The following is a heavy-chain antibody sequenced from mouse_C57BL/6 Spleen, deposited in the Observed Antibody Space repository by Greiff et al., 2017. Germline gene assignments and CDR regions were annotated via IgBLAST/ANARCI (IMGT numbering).Heavy chain of an antibody. CDR2: INPSNGGT. D-gene: IGHD1-1*01. J-gene: IGHJ3*01. CDR3: ARPSDYYGSSYKED. CDR1: GYTFTSYW. Sequence: QVQLQQPGTELVKPGASVKLSCKASGYTFTSYWMHWVKQRPGQGLEWIGNINPSNGGTNYNEKFKSKATLTVDKSSSTAYMQRSSLTSEDSAVYDCARPSDYYGSSYKEDWGQGTLVTVSA. V-gene: IGHV1-53*01.